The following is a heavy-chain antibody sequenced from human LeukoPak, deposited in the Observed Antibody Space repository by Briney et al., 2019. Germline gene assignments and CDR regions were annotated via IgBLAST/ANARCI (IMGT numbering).Heavy chain of an antibody. D-gene: IGHD2-2*02. V-gene: IGHV3-30*18. Sequence: PGRSLRLSCAASGFTFSSYGMHWVRQAPGKGLEWVAVISYDGSNKYYADSVKGRFTISRDNSKNTLYLQMNRLRAEDTAVYYCAKDSDPYCSSTSCYRAFYYYYGMDVWGQGTTVTVSS. CDR1: GFTFSSYG. J-gene: IGHJ6*02. CDR3: AKDSDPYCSSTSCYRAFYYYYGMDV. CDR2: ISYDGSNK.